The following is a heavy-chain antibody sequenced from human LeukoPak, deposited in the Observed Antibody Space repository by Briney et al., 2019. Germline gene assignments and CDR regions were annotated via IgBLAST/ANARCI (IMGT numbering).Heavy chain of an antibody. CDR2: IYYSGST. J-gene: IGHJ5*02. V-gene: IGHV4-39*07. CDR1: GASIGDSSYY. D-gene: IGHD4-17*01. CDR3: ARRKDYVGWFDP. Sequence: SETLSLTYTVSGASIGDSSYYWGWIRQSQGKGLEWIGTIYYSGSTYYNPSLKSRVTISVDTSKNQFSLKVNSVTAADTAVYYCARRKDYVGWFDPWGQGTLVTVSS.